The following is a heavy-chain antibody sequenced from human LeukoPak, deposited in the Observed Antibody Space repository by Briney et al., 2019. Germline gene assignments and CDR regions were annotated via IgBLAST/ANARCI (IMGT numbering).Heavy chain of an antibody. CDR3: ARGTAVAATDY. Sequence: SETLSLTCTVSGGSISSYFWSWIRQPAGKGLEWIGRIYTSGSTNYNPSLKSRVTMSVDTSKNQFSLKLGSVTAADTAVYYCARGTAVAATDYWGQGTLVTVSS. CDR2: IYTSGST. CDR1: GGSISSYF. J-gene: IGHJ4*02. V-gene: IGHV4-4*07. D-gene: IGHD6-19*01.